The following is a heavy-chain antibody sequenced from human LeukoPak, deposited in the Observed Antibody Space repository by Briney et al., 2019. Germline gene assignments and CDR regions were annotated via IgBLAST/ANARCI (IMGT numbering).Heavy chain of an antibody. CDR2: IIPIFGTA. J-gene: IGHJ3*02. Sequence: SVKVSCKASGGTFSSYAISWVRQAPGQGLEWMGRIIPIFGTANYAQKFQGRVTITTDESTSTAYMELSSLRFEDTAVYYCARDRFGVLDAFDIWGQGTMVTVSS. CDR3: ARDRFGVLDAFDI. V-gene: IGHV1-69*05. D-gene: IGHD2-8*01. CDR1: GGTFSSYA.